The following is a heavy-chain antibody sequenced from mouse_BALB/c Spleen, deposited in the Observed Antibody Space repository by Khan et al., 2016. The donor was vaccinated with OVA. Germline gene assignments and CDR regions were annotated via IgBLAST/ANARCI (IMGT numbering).Heavy chain of an antibody. CDR1: GFSLTNYG. CDR2: IWSDGTT. CDR3: ARQPYYHYYLMDY. Sequence: QVQLQQSGPGLVAPSQSLSITCTISGFSLTNYGVHWVRQPPGKGLEWLVVIWSDGTTTYDSALKSRLTISKDNSKSQAFLKMDSLQTDDTTMYYCARQPYYHYYLMDYWGQGTSVTVSS. V-gene: IGHV2-6-1*01. D-gene: IGHD2-10*01. J-gene: IGHJ4*01.